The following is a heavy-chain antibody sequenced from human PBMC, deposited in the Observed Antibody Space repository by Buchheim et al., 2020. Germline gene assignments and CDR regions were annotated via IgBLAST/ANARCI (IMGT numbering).Heavy chain of an antibody. Sequence: QVQLVESGGGVVQPGRSLRLSCAASGFTFSSYGMHWVRQAPGKGLEWVAVISYDGSNKCYADSVKGRFTISRDNSKNTLYLQMNSLRAEDTAVYYCAKDHWVGYSSGWYGMDVWGQGTT. J-gene: IGHJ6*02. D-gene: IGHD6-19*01. CDR3: AKDHWVGYSSGWYGMDV. V-gene: IGHV3-30*18. CDR2: ISYDGSNK. CDR1: GFTFSSYG.